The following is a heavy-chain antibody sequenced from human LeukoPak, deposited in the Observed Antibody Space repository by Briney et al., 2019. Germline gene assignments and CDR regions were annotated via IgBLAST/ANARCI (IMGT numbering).Heavy chain of an antibody. V-gene: IGHV3-30*18. CDR1: GFAFSSFG. D-gene: IGHD3-16*01. CDR2: ISYDGPNK. CDR3: AKDRTYGGPSDY. Sequence: GGSLTLSCAASGFAFSSFGMHWVRQAPGKGLEWVAVISYDGPNKYYADSVKGRFTISRDNSKNTLYLQMSSLRTEDTAVYYCAKDRTYGGPSDYWGQGTLVTVSS. J-gene: IGHJ4*02.